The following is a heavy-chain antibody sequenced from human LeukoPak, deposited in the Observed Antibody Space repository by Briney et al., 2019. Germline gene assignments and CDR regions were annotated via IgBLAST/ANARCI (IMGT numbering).Heavy chain of an antibody. Sequence: GGSLRLSCAASGFTVSSNYMSWVRQAPGKGLEWVSVIYSGGSTYYADSVKGRFTISRDNSKNTLYRQMNSLRAEDTAVYYCARDLIVDYYYYYGMDVWGQGTTVTVSS. CDR2: IYSGGST. D-gene: IGHD1-26*01. CDR1: GFTVSSNY. V-gene: IGHV3-53*01. CDR3: ARDLIVDYYYYYGMDV. J-gene: IGHJ6*02.